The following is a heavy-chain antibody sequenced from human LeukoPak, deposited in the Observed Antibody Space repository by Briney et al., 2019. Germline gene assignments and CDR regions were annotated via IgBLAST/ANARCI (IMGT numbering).Heavy chain of an antibody. D-gene: IGHD1-26*01. CDR1: GFTFSNYW. J-gene: IGHJ4*02. V-gene: IGHV3-33*08. Sequence: QPGGSLRLSCTASGFTFSNYWMHWVRQAPGKGLEWVAVIWYDGSNKYYADSVKGRFTISRDNSKNTLYLQMNSLRAEDTAVYYCARAVTEWELLPFDYWGQGTLVTVSS. CDR2: IWYDGSNK. CDR3: ARAVTEWELLPFDY.